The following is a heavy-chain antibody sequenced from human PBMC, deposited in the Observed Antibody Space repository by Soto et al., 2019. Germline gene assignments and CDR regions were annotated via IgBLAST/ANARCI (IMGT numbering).Heavy chain of an antibody. CDR3: AKNLCRPGYSSTLGYFDY. Sequence: EVQLLESGGGLVQPGGSLRLSCAASGFTFSSYAMSWVRQAPGKGLEWVSAISGGGGGSYYADSAEGRFTISRDSSKNTLYLQMNSLRSEDTAVYYCAKNLCRPGYSSTLGYFDYWGQGNLVTVSS. CDR1: GFTFSSYA. V-gene: IGHV3-23*01. CDR2: ISGGGGGS. D-gene: IGHD6-13*01. J-gene: IGHJ4*02.